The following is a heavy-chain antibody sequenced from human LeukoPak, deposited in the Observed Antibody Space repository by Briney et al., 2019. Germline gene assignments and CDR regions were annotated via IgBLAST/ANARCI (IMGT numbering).Heavy chain of an antibody. CDR3: ARWGVNAGLDR. V-gene: IGHV3-7*01. CDR2: IWPDGSDT. J-gene: IGHJ5*02. CDR1: GFTFSDYW. Sequence: PGGSLRLSCAASGFTFSDYWMAWVRQAPGKGLEWVANIWPDGSDTYHVDSVRGRFAISGDNAQYLLNLQMNSLRAEDSAVYYCARWGVNAGLDRWGQGTLVIVSS. D-gene: IGHD3-10*01.